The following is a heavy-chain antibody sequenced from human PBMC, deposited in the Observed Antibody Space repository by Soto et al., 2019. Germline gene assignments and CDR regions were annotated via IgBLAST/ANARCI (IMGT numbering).Heavy chain of an antibody. Sequence: ASVKVSCKASGYTFTSYGISWVRQAPGQGLEWMGWISAYNGNTNYAQKLQGRVTMTTDTSTSTAYMELRSLRSDDTAVYYCARDGSGIGYYYYYYGMDVWGQGTTVTVSS. V-gene: IGHV1-18*01. CDR2: ISAYNGNT. D-gene: IGHD3-10*01. CDR3: ARDGSGIGYYYYYYGMDV. CDR1: GYTFTSYG. J-gene: IGHJ6*02.